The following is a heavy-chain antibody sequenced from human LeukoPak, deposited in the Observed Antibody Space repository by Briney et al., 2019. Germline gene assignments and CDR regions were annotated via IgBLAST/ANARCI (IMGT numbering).Heavy chain of an antibody. V-gene: IGHV1-69*05. J-gene: IGHJ4*02. D-gene: IGHD3-22*01. CDR1: GGTFSSYA. Sequence: SVEVSCKASGGTFSSYAISWVRQAPGQGLEWMGGIIPIFGTANYAQKFQGRVTITTDESTSTAYMELSSLRSEDTAVYYCASRSYDSSGSNDYWGQGTLVTVSS. CDR3: ASRSYDSSGSNDY. CDR2: IIPIFGTA.